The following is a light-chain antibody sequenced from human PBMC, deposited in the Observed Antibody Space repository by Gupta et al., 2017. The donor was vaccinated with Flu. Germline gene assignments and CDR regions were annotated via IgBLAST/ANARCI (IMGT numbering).Light chain of an antibody. J-gene: IGKJ2*01. CDR3: QQYGLSPFT. V-gene: IGKV3-20*01. Sequence: EMVLTPSPRTLSLSPGERATLSCRASQSVSRSHLAWYQQKPGQPPRLLIYDSSSGATGIPDRFSGSGSGTDFTLTISRLEPEEFAVYYCQQYGLSPFTFGQGTKVEMK. CDR1: QSVSRSH. CDR2: DSS.